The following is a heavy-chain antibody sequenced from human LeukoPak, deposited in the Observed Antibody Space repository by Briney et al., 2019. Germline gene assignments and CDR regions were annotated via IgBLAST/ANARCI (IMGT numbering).Heavy chain of an antibody. Sequence: GGSLRLSCAASGFTFSSYAMHWVRQAPGKGLEWVAVISYDGSNKYYADSVKGRFTISRDNSKNTLYLQMNSLRAEDTAVYYCARGYQLVLGRPLDYWGQGTLVTVSS. CDR2: ISYDGSNK. D-gene: IGHD6-13*01. CDR3: ARGYQLVLGRPLDY. V-gene: IGHV3-30-3*01. CDR1: GFTFSSYA. J-gene: IGHJ4*02.